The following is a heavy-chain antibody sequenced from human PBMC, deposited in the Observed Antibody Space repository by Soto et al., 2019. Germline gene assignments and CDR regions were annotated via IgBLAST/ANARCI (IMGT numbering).Heavy chain of an antibody. CDR3: ARDGGYDLMREYHYYYMDV. CDR1: GYTFTGYY. V-gene: IGHV1-2*04. CDR2: INPNSGGT. J-gene: IGHJ6*03. Sequence: GASVKVSCKASGYTFTGYYMHWVRQAPGQGLEWMGWINPNSGGTNYAQKFQGWVTMTRDTSISTAYMELSRLRSDDTAGYYCARDGGYDLMREYHYYYMDVWGKGTRVTLS. D-gene: IGHD5-12*01.